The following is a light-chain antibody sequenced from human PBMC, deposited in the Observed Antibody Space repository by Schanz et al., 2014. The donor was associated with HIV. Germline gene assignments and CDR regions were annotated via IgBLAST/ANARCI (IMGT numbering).Light chain of an antibody. CDR3: QQSYSSPPFT. J-gene: IGKJ3*01. CDR1: QDIGND. CDR2: AAS. Sequence: DIQMTQSPASLSASVGDRVTVTCRASQDIGNDLVWYQQKPGKAPKRLIYAASSSESWVPSRFIGSGSGTEFTLTISSLQPDDFATYYCQQSYSSPPFTFGPGTKVDI. V-gene: IGKV1-17*01.